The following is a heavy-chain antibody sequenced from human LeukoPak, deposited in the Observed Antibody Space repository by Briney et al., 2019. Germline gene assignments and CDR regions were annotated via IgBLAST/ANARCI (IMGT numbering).Heavy chain of an antibody. Sequence: TGGSLRLSCAASGFTFSSYSMNWVRQAPGKGLEWVSSISSSSSYIYYADSVKGRFTISRDNAKNSLYLQMNSLRAEDTAVYYCARELSSSWYYYYYMDVWGKGTTVTVSS. CDR3: ARELSSSWYYYYYMDV. D-gene: IGHD6-13*01. CDR1: GFTFSSYS. CDR2: ISSSSSYI. V-gene: IGHV3-21*01. J-gene: IGHJ6*03.